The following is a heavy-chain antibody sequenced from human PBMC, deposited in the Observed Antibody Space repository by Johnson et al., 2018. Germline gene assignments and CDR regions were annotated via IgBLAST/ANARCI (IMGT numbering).Heavy chain of an antibody. J-gene: IGHJ4*02. CDR3: ATLLYYNDSAYFDY. CDR1: GFTVSSNY. V-gene: IGHV3-53*01. CDR2: IYRGGTT. Sequence: VQLVQSGGGLIQPGGSLRLSCAASGFTVSSNYMSWVRQAPGKGLEWVSVIYRGGTTYYADSVKGRFTISRDHSRNTVSLQMNSLRAGEPAGYYCATLLYYNDSAYFDYWSQGTLVSVSS. D-gene: IGHD3-22*01.